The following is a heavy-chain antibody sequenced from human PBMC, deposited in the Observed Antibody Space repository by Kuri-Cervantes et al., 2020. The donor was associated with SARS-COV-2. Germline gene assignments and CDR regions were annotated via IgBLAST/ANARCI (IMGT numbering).Heavy chain of an antibody. CDR3: ARFSPPTNYYYYGMDV. CDR1: GGSFSGYY. Sequence: GSLRLSCAVYGGSFSGYYWSWIRQPPGKGLEWIGEINHSGSTNYNPSLKSRVTISVDTSKNQFSPKLSSVTAADTAVYYCARFSPPTNYYYYGMDVWGQGTTVTVSS. D-gene: IGHD5-12*01. CDR2: INHSGST. V-gene: IGHV4-34*01. J-gene: IGHJ6*02.